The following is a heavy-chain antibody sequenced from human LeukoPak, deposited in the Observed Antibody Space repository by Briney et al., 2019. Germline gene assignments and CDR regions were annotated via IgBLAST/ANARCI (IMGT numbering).Heavy chain of an antibody. J-gene: IGHJ4*02. CDR3: ARPLYSCGFPYPQTLDC. D-gene: IGHD5-18*01. V-gene: IGHV3-30*04. CDR2: ISYDGSNK. Sequence: GGSLRLSCAASGFTFSSYAMHWVRQAPGKGLEWVAVISYDGSNKYYADSVKGRFTISRDNSKNTLYLQMNSLRAEDTAVYYCARPLYSCGFPYPQTLDCWGQGTLVTVSS. CDR1: GFTFSSYA.